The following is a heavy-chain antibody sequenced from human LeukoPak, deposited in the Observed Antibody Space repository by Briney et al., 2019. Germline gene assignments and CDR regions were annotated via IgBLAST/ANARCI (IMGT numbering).Heavy chain of an antibody. D-gene: IGHD3-10*01. CDR2: INHSGST. CDR1: GGSFSGYY. Sequence: SETLSLTCAVYGGSFSGYYWSWIRQPPGKGLEWIGEINHSGSTNYNPSLKSRVTISVDTSKNQFSLKLSSVTAADTAVYYCARLDYYDWGGYWGQGTLVTVSS. V-gene: IGHV4-34*01. CDR3: ARLDYYDWGGY. J-gene: IGHJ4*02.